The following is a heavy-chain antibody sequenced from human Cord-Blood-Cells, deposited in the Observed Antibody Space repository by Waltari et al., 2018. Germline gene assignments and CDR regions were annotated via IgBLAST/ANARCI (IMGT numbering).Heavy chain of an antibody. CDR2: INHSGST. CDR1: GGSFSGYY. D-gene: IGHD2-2*01. CDR3: ARGYCSSTSCQNFDY. J-gene: IGHJ4*02. V-gene: IGHV4-34*01. Sequence: QVQLQQWGAGLLKPSETLSLTCAVYGGSFSGYYWSWIRHPPGKGLEWIGEINHSGSTNYNPSLKSRVTISVDTSKNQFSLKLSSVTAADTAVYYCARGYCSSTSCQNFDYWGQGTLVTVSS.